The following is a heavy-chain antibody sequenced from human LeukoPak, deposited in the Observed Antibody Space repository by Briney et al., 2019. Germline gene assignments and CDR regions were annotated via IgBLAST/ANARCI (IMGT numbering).Heavy chain of an antibody. CDR3: AKVCNRVAAPFFCHDY. CDR1: GFTFSSYA. V-gene: IGHV3-23*01. J-gene: IGHJ4*02. D-gene: IGHD2-15*01. CDR2: ISGSGGST. Sequence: PGGSLRLSCAASGFTFSSYAMSWVRQAPGKGPQWVSVISGSGGSTYYADSVKGRFTISRDNSKNTLYVQMNSLRAEDTAVYYCAKVCNRVAAPFFCHDYWGQGTLVTVSS.